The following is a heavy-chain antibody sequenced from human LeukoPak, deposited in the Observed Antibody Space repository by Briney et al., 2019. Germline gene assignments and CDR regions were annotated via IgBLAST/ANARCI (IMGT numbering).Heavy chain of an antibody. CDR1: GFTFSTFW. CDR3: ARESPAYCSGGSCYGEDY. Sequence: GRSLRLSCADSGFTFSTFWMHWIRQAPGKGLVWVSRINPDGSTTNYADSVQGRFTISRDNAKNTLYLQMNSLRAEDTAVYYCARESPAYCSGGSCYGEDYWGQGTLVTVSS. V-gene: IGHV3-74*01. CDR2: INPDGSTT. D-gene: IGHD2-15*01. J-gene: IGHJ4*02.